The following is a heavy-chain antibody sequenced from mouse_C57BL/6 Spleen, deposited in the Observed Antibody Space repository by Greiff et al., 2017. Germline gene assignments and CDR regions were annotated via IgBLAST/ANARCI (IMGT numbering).Heavy chain of an antibody. CDR2: IPPNTGRT. CDR1: GYNFPSYW. V-gene: IGHV1-64*01. J-gene: IGHJ2*01. Sequence: QVQLQQPGAELVKPGASVKMSCTASGYNFPSYWMHWVKQRPVQGLEWIGMIPPNTGRTNYNAKFTSKATLTVDTSSSTASMQLSSLTSEEAAVYYCAGSSFDYWGQGTTLTVSS. D-gene: IGHD1-3*01. CDR3: AGSSFDY.